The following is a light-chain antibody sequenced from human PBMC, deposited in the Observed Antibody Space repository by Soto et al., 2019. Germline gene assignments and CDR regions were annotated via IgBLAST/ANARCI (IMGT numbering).Light chain of an antibody. CDR2: GAS. V-gene: IGKV3-11*01. J-gene: IGKJ1*01. CDR1: QSVSSY. Sequence: EIVLTQSPATLSLSPGERATLSCRASQSVSSYLAWYQQKPGQAPRRLIYGASSRATGIPDRFSGSGSGTDFTLTISRLEPEDFATYYCLQHNSYPWTFGQGTKVDIK. CDR3: LQHNSYPWT.